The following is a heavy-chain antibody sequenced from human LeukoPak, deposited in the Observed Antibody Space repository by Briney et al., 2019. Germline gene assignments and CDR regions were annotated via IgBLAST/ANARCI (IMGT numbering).Heavy chain of an antibody. Sequence: ASVKVSCKASGYTFTSYYMHWARQAPGQGLEWMGIINPSGGSTSYAQKLQGRVTMTTDTSTSTAYMELRSLRSDDTAVYYCAGAAYNWFDPWGQGTLVTVSS. V-gene: IGHV1-46*01. CDR3: AGAAYNWFDP. J-gene: IGHJ5*02. CDR1: GYTFTSYY. CDR2: INPSGGST. D-gene: IGHD2-21*01.